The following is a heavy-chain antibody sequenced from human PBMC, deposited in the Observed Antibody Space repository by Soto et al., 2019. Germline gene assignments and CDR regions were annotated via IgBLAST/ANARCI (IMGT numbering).Heavy chain of an antibody. V-gene: IGHV3-48*02. CDR2: ISGGAGTT. Sequence: VGSLRLSCASSGFTFSSYGMNCVRQSPGKWLQWVSYISGGAGTTNYADSVKGRFTISRDNAKSSLYLQLNSLRDDDTAVYYCERRGAGRYDDWGEG. CDR3: ERRGAGRYDD. D-gene: IGHD6-13*01. J-gene: IGHJ4*02. CDR1: GFTFSSYG.